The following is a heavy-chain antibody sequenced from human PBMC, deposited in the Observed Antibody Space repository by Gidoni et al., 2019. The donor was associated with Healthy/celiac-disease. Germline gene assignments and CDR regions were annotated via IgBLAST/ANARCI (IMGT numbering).Heavy chain of an antibody. D-gene: IGHD3-22*01. CDR1: GFTFSSSA. V-gene: IGHV3-23*01. CDR2: ISGSGGST. Sequence: EVQLLESGGGLVQPGGSLRLSCAASGFTFSSSAMSWVRQAPGKGLECVSAISGSGGSTYYADSVKGRFTISRDNSKNTLYLQMNSLRAEDTAVYYCAKLPDFYDSSGYYSGYFDWGQGTLVTVSS. CDR3: AKLPDFYDSSGYYSGYFD. J-gene: IGHJ4*02.